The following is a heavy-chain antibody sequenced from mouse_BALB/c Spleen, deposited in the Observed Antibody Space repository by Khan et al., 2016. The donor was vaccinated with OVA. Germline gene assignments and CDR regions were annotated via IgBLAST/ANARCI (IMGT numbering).Heavy chain of an antibody. CDR3: ARDFYYGNCGAMDY. V-gene: IGHV1-9*01. CDR2: ILPGSGST. CDR1: GYTFSTYW. J-gene: IGHJ4*01. D-gene: IGHD2-1*01. Sequence: QVQLKESGAELMKPGASVKISCKATGYTFSTYWIEWVKQRPGHGLEWIGEILPGSGSTNYNEKFKGKATFTADTSSNTAYMQLSSLTSEDSAVYYCARDFYYGNCGAMDYWGQGTSVTVSS.